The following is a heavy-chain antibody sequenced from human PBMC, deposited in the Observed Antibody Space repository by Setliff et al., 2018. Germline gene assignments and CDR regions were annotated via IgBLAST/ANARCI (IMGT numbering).Heavy chain of an antibody. Sequence: SETLSLTCTVSGGSISSYYWSWIRQPPGKGLEWIGYIYYSGSTNCNPSLKSRVTISVDTSKNQFSLKLSSVTAADTAVYYCARDEGSSYFYGMDVWGQGTTVTVSS. CDR1: GGSISSYY. V-gene: IGHV4-59*01. D-gene: IGHD6-13*01. CDR3: ARDEGSSYFYGMDV. J-gene: IGHJ6*02. CDR2: IYYSGST.